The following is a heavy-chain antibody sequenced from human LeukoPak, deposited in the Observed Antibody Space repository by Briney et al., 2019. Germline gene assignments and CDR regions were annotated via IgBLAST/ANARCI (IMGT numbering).Heavy chain of an antibody. CDR2: IIPIFGTA. J-gene: IGHJ2*01. Sequence: SVKVSCKASGGTFSSYAISWVRQAPGQGLEWMGGIIPIFGTANYAQKFQGRVTITADKSTSTAYMELSSLRSEDTAVYYCARQYSDILTGYHRGELYWYFDLWGRGTLVTVSS. CDR3: ARQYSDILTGYHRGELYWYFDL. D-gene: IGHD3-9*01. CDR1: GGTFSSYA. V-gene: IGHV1-69*06.